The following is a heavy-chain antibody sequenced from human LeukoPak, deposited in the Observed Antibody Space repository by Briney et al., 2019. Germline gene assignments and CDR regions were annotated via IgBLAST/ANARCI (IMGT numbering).Heavy chain of an antibody. CDR2: IYTGGST. J-gene: IGHJ6*03. V-gene: IGHV4-4*07. D-gene: IGHD6-13*01. CDR1: GGSINSYY. CDR3: ARHKNAYSSSWYGYYYYMDV. Sequence: SETLSLTCTVSGGSINSYYWTWIRQTAGKGLEWIGRIYTGGSTNYNPSLESRVAISVDTSKNQFSLKQSSVTAADTAVYYCARHKNAYSSSWYGYYYYMDVWGKGTTVTVSS.